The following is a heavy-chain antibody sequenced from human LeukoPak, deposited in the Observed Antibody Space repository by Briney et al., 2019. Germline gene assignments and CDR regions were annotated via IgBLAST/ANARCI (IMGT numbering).Heavy chain of an antibody. CDR2: IYYSGST. V-gene: IGHV4-30-4*01. CDR3: ARDISGSNRRPGY. J-gene: IGHJ4*02. Sequence: SQTLSLTCTVCGGSISSGDYYWSWIRQPPGKGLEWIGYIYYSGSTYYNPSLKSRVTISVDTSKNQFSLKLSSVTAADTAVYYCARDISGSNRRPGYWGQGTLVTVSS. D-gene: IGHD1-26*01. CDR1: GGSISSGDYY.